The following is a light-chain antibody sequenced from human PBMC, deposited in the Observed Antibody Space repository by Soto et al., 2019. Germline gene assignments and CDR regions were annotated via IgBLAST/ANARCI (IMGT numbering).Light chain of an antibody. Sequence: QSVLTQPPSASGTPGQRVTFSCSGSRSNIGSNTVNWYQHLPGTAPKFLIYSNDQRPSGVPDRFSGSKSGTSASLAISGLQSEDEADYYCATWDDSLDGPLFGGGTKLTVL. CDR1: RSNIGSNT. CDR2: SND. V-gene: IGLV1-44*01. J-gene: IGLJ2*01. CDR3: ATWDDSLDGPL.